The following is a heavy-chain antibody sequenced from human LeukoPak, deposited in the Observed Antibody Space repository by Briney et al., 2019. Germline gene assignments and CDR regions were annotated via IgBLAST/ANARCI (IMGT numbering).Heavy chain of an antibody. D-gene: IGHD6-19*01. J-gene: IGHJ6*02. Sequence: PGGSLRLSCAASGLTVGINYMSWARQAPGKGLEWVSFMYADGSTDYADSVKGRFTISRDNSKNTLYLQMNTLRAEDTAIYYCARDRYRSGCMDVWAKGPRSPSP. CDR2: MYADGST. CDR1: GLTVGINY. CDR3: ARDRYRSGCMDV. V-gene: IGHV3-53*01.